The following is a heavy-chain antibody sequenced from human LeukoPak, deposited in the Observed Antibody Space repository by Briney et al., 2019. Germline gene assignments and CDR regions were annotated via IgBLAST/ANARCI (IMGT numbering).Heavy chain of an antibody. V-gene: IGHV4-59*12. CDR2: IYYSGSP. J-gene: IGHJ5*02. CDR1: GGSISRYY. CDR3: ARVQSRLSWFDP. Sequence: SETLSLTCTVSGGSISRYYWSGIRQPPGKGLEWSGYIYYSGSPNYNPSLKSRVTISVDTSKNQFSLKLSSVTAAATAVYYCARVQSRLSWFDPWGQGTLVTVSS.